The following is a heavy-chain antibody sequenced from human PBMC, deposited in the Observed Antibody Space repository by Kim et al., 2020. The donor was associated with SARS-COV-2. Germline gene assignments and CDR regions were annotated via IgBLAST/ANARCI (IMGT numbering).Heavy chain of an antibody. CDR3: ARSGRPYSSSWYLPLDP. J-gene: IGHJ5*02. CDR1: GYSFTSYW. D-gene: IGHD6-13*01. Sequence: GESLKISCKGSGYSFTSYWIGWVRQMPGKGLEWMGIIYPGDSDTRYSPSFQGQVTISADKSISTAYLQWSSLKASDTAMYYCARSGRPYSSSWYLPLDPWGQGTLVTVSS. V-gene: IGHV5-51*01. CDR2: IYPGDSDT.